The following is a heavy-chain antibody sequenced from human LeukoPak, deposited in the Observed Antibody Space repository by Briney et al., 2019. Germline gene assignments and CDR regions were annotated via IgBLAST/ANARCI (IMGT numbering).Heavy chain of an antibody. CDR2: INTNTGNP. CDR1: GYTFTSYA. D-gene: IGHD1-7*01. V-gene: IGHV7-4-1*02. CDR3: ARDLVLPRHNWFDP. Sequence: GASVKVSCKASGYTFTSYAMNWVRQAPGHGLEWMGWINTNTGNPTYAQGFTGRFVFSLDTSVSTAYLQISSLKAEDTAVYYCARDLVLPRHNWFDPWGQGTLVTVSS. J-gene: IGHJ5*02.